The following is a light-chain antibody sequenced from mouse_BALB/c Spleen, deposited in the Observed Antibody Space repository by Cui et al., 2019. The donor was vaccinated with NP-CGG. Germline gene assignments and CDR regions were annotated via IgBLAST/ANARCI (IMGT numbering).Light chain of an antibody. J-gene: IGKJ5*01. CDR1: SSISSSY. CDR3: QQWSSSPPT. V-gene: IGKV4-53*01. Sequence: EIVLPQSPALMAAYPGGKVTITCSVSSSISSSYVHWYQQKSGISPKPWIYGTSNLASGVPARFSGSRSGTSYSLTISSMEAEDAATYYCQQWSSSPPTFGAGTKLELK. CDR2: GTS.